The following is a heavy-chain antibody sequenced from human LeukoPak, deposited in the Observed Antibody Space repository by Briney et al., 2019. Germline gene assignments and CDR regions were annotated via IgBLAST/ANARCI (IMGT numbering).Heavy chain of an antibody. CDR3: WRAATHYCSGGSCYPDAFDI. CDR1: GGSIGSSSYY. J-gene: IGHJ3*02. V-gene: IGHV4-39*07. CDR2: IYYSGST. Sequence: SETLSLTCTVSGGSIGSSSYYWGWIRQPPGKGLEWIGSIYYSGSTYYNPSLKSRVTISVDTSKNQFSLKLSSVTAADTAVYYCWRAATHYCSGGSCYPDAFDIWGQGTMVTVSS. D-gene: IGHD2-15*01.